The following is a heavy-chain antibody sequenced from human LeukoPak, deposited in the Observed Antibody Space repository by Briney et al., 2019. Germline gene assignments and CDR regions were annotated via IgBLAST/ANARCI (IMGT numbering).Heavy chain of an antibody. CDR2: IIPILGIA. D-gene: IGHD2-21*01. Sequence: GSSLKVSCMASGGTFSSYAISWVRQSPGQGLEWMGRIIPILGIANYAQKFQGRVTITADKSTSTAYMELSSLRSEDTAVYYCAREPVVVIAIRCAFDIWGQGTMVTVSS. J-gene: IGHJ3*02. CDR3: AREPVVVIAIRCAFDI. V-gene: IGHV1-69*04. CDR1: GGTFSSYA.